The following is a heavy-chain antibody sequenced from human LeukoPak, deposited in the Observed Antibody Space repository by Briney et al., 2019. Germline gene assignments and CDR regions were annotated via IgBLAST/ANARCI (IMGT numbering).Heavy chain of an antibody. Sequence: GGSLRLSCAASGFTFSDAWMSWVRQAPGKGLEWVGRIKSKADGGTADYATPMKGRFTISRDDSKNTLYLQMNSLKTEATAVYFCTTHTVGPTTSHFANWGQGALVTVSS. CDR3: TTHTVGPTTSHFAN. V-gene: IGHV3-15*01. CDR2: IKSKADGGTA. D-gene: IGHD1-26*01. CDR1: GFTFSDAW. J-gene: IGHJ4*02.